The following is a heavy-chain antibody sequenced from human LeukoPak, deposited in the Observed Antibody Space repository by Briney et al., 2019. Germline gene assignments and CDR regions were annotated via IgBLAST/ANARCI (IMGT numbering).Heavy chain of an antibody. CDR2: IYYSGST. D-gene: IGHD6-13*01. CDR1: GGSITSYY. CDR3: ARRGSSWYIGYYGMDV. Sequence: SETLSLTCSVSGGSITSYYWSWIRQPPGKGLEWIGYIYYSGSTNYNPSLKSRVTIAVDTSKNQFSLKLSSVTAADTAVYYCARRGSSWYIGYYGMDVWGQGTTVTVSS. V-gene: IGHV4-59*01. J-gene: IGHJ6*02.